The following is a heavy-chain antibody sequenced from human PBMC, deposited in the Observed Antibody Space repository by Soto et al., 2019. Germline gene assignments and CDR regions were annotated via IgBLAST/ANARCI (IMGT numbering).Heavy chain of an antibody. V-gene: IGHV3-74*01. Sequence: GGSLRLSCAASGFTLSRYWVHWVRQVPGKGLVWVSRINPDGSTTNYADSVKGRFTVSRDNAKNTVYLHMNSLRAEDTAGYYCTRDTTGPDDHWGQGTLVTVSS. D-gene: IGHD1-1*01. CDR3: TRDTTGPDDH. CDR2: INPDGSTT. J-gene: IGHJ4*02. CDR1: GFTLSRYW.